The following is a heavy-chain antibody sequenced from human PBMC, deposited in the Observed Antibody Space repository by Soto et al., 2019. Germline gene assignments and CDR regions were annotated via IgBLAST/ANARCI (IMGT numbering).Heavy chain of an antibody. CDR1: GFTFSSYG. D-gene: IGHD3-3*01. V-gene: IGHV3-30*18. Sequence: GGSLRLSCAASGFTFSSYGMHWVRQAPGKGLEWVAVISYDGSNKYYADSAKGRFTISRDNSKNTLYLQMNSLRAEDTAVYYCAKDPNTIFRYYYGMDVWGQGTTVTVSS. CDR3: AKDPNTIFRYYYGMDV. J-gene: IGHJ6*02. CDR2: ISYDGSNK.